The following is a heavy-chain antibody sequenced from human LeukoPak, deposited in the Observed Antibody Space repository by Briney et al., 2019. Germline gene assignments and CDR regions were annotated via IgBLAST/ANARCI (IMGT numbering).Heavy chain of an antibody. V-gene: IGHV4-39*07. J-gene: IGHJ4*02. Sequence: SETLSLTCTVSGGSISCSSYYWGWIRQPPGEGLEWIGSIYYSGSTYYNPSLKSRVTISVDTSKNQFSLKLSSVTAADTAVYYCAREAVAGTAGDFDYWGQGTLVTVSS. CDR3: AREAVAGTAGDFDY. CDR2: IYYSGST. CDR1: GGSISCSSYY. D-gene: IGHD6-19*01.